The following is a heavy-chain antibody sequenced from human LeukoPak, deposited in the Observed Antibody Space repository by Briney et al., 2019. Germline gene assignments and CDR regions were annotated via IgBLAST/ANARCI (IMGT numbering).Heavy chain of an antibody. D-gene: IGHD3-16*01. CDR3: TTGTAYSGLDH. Sequence: PGGSLRLSCAASGFTFSNYWMNWVRQAPGKGLEWLGRIKSKKDGGTIDYAAPVKGRFPISRDDSRNTLYLQMNSLKTEDTAVYYCTTGTAYSGLDHWGQGTQVTVSS. J-gene: IGHJ4*02. V-gene: IGHV3-15*01. CDR2: IKSKKDGGTI. CDR1: GFTFSNYW.